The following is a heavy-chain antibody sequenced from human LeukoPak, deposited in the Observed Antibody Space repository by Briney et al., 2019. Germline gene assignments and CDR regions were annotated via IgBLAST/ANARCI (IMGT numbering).Heavy chain of an antibody. J-gene: IGHJ4*02. Sequence: GGSLRLSCAASGFTFSSYAMTWVRQAPGKGLEWVSTISDSGARTNYADSAKGRFTISRNKSMNALYLQMNSLRADDTAVYYCASDYFLDYWGQGTLVTVSS. V-gene: IGHV3-23*01. CDR3: ASDYFLDY. D-gene: IGHD6-25*01. CDR1: GFTFSSYA. CDR2: ISDSGART.